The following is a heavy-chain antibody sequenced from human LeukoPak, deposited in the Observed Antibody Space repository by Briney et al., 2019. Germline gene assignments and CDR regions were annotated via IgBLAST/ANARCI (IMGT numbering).Heavy chain of an antibody. Sequence: PGGSLRLSCAVSRFTFSSYWMNWVRQAPGKGLEWVANIKQDGSQKYYVDSVRGRFTISRDNAKNSLYLQLNSLRAEDTAVYYCARDESGDSYGLYWGQGTLVTVSS. CDR2: IKQDGSQK. D-gene: IGHD5-18*01. J-gene: IGHJ4*02. CDR3: ARDESGDSYGLY. CDR1: RFTFSSYW. V-gene: IGHV3-7*05.